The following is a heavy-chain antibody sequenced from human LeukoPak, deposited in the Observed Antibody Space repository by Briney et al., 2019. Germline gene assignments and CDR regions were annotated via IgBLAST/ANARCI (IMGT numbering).Heavy chain of an antibody. V-gene: IGHV5-51*01. CDR3: ASHTAMAIPPAW. D-gene: IGHD5-18*01. CDR1: GYRFTSYW. Sequence: PRRSLKIPGMGSGYRFTSYWIGWVRHMPGKGLEWMGIIYPGDSDTRYSPSFQGQVTISADKSISTAYLQWSSLKASDTAMYYCASHTAMAIPPAWWGQGTLVTASS. J-gene: IGHJ4*02. CDR2: IYPGDSDT.